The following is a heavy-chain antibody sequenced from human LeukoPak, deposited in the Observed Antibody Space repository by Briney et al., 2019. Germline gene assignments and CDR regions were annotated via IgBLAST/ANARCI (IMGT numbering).Heavy chain of an antibody. CDR1: GFMFSRYW. J-gene: IGHJ4*02. CDR2: IKQDGSEQ. CDR3: ARDQEGFDY. Sequence: GGSLRLSCAASGFMFSRYWMTWVRQAPGKGPEWVANIKQDGSEQYYVDSVKGRFTISRDNAKNTLYLQMNSLRAEDTAVYYCARDQEGFDYWGQGTVVTVSS. V-gene: IGHV3-7*03.